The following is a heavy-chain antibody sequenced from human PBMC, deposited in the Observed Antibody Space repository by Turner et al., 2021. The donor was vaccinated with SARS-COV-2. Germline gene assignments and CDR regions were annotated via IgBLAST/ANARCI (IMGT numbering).Heavy chain of an antibody. D-gene: IGHD3-22*01. Sequence: VHLLESGGGLVPPGGSLRLSCAASGFTFSNSAMSWVRQAPGKGREWVAVIWNDGSQKYYADSVKGRFTISRDNSKNMVYLKMNSLRAEDTAVYYCARLDDSGHWGAFDIWGQGTMVTVSS. J-gene: IGHJ3*02. CDR3: ARLDDSGHWGAFDI. CDR1: GFTFSNSA. CDR2: IWNDGSQK. V-gene: IGHV3-33*08.